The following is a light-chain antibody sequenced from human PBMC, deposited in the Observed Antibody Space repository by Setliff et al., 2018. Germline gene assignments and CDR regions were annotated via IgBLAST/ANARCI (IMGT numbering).Light chain of an antibody. J-gene: IGLJ2*01. CDR1: SSDVGGYNY. CDR3: SSYSSSSTHVV. CDR2: DVS. V-gene: IGLV2-14*03. Sequence: QSALTQPASMSGSPGQSITISCTGTSSDVGGYNYVSWYQQHPGKAPKFMFYDVSNRPSGVSNRFSGSKSGSTAFLTISGLQAEDEADYYCSSYSSSSTHVVFGGGTKVTVL.